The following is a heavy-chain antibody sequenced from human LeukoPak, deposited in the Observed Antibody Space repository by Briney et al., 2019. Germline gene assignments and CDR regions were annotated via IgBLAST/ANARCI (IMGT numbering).Heavy chain of an antibody. V-gene: IGHV4-34*01. Sequence: AETLSLTCAVYGGSFSDYYWSWIRQPPGKGLEWIGEINHSGGTKYNPSLKSRVTISVDTSKNQFSLKLSSVTASDTAVYYCARVQDFDTSAYYLGYWGQGNLVTVSP. J-gene: IGHJ4*02. CDR1: GGSFSDYY. CDR3: ARVQDFDTSAYYLGY. CDR2: INHSGGT. D-gene: IGHD3-22*01.